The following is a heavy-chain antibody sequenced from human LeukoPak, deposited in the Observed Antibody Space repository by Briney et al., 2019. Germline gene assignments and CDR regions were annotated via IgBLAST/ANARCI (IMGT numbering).Heavy chain of an antibody. CDR1: GYSFTSYW. V-gene: IGHV5-10-1*01. J-gene: IGHJ3*02. CDR3: ARGGAVERYCSSTSCYWVDAFDI. CDR2: IDPSDSYT. Sequence: GEPLRISCKGSGYSFTSYWLSWVRQMPGKGLEWMGRIDPSDSYTNYSPSFQGHVTISADKSISTAYLQWSSLKASDTAMYYCARGGAVERYCSSTSCYWVDAFDIWGQGTMVTVSS. D-gene: IGHD2-2*01.